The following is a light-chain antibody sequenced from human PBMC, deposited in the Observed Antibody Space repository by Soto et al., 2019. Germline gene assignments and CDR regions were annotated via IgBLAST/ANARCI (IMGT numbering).Light chain of an antibody. CDR1: SSDVGGYNY. J-gene: IGLJ1*01. CDR3: SSFTGSGKFV. V-gene: IGLV2-8*01. CDR2: DVS. Sequence: QSALTQPPSASGSPGQSVTISCIGTSSDVGGYNYVSWYQHHPGKAPKLMIYDVSERTSGVPDRFSGSKSGNTASLTVSGLQAEDEADYYCSSFTGSGKFVVGTGTKVTVL.